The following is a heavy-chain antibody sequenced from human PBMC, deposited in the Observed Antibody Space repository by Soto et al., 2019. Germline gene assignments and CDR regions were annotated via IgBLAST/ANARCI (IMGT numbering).Heavy chain of an antibody. CDR1: GGSISSYY. V-gene: IGHV4-59*01. CDR3: AREEVVVAATGYYYYYYMDV. CDR2: IYYSGST. Sequence: SETLSLTCTVSGGSISSYYWSWIRQPPGKGLEWIGYIYYSGSTNYNPSLKSRVTISVDTSKNQFSLKLSSVTAADTAVYYCAREEVVVAATGYYYYYYMDVWGKGTTVTVSS. D-gene: IGHD2-15*01. J-gene: IGHJ6*03.